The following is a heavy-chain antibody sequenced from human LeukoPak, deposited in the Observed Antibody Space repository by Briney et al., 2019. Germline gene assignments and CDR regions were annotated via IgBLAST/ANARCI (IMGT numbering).Heavy chain of an antibody. Sequence: QPGGSLRLSCAASGFPFDRYWMSWVRLAPGKGLEWVANIKHDGSEKEFVDYVKGRFTISRDNAENSLYLQMNSLRAEDTAVYYCARQPIYEAYFDFWGQGTLVTVSS. CDR3: ARQPIYEAYFDF. CDR2: IKHDGSEK. V-gene: IGHV3-7*01. J-gene: IGHJ4*02. CDR1: GFPFDRYW. D-gene: IGHD3-16*01.